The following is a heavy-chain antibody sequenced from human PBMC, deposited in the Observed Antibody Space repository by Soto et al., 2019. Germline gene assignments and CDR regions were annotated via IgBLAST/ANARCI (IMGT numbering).Heavy chain of an antibody. CDR1: GYTFTSYA. CDR3: ARDRTGIGQFDY. V-gene: IGHV1-3*01. CDR2: INAGNGNT. Sequence: ASVKVSCKASGYTFTSYAMHWVRQAPGQRLEWMGWINAGNGNTKYSQKFQGRVTITRDTSASTAYMELSSLRSEDTAVYYCARDRTGIGQFDYWGQGTLVTVPS. D-gene: IGHD2-8*02. J-gene: IGHJ4*02.